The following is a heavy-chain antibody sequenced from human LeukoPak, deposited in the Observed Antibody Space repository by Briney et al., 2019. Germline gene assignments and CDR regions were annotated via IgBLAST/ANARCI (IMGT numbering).Heavy chain of an antibody. V-gene: IGHV3-9*01. Sequence: GMSLRLSCAASGFGFDDFAMHWVRQVPGKGLEWISGSTWNGGPIGYAESVKGRFTISRDNAKNSLYLQMNSLRAEDTAVYYCARDQYDILTGYYNGIDYWGQGTLVTVSS. D-gene: IGHD3-9*01. CDR2: STWNGGPI. CDR1: GFGFDDFA. J-gene: IGHJ4*02. CDR3: ARDQYDILTGYYNGIDY.